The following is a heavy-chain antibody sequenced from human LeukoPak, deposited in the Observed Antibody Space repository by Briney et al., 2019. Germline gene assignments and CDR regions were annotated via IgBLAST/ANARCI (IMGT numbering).Heavy chain of an antibody. D-gene: IGHD4-11*01. CDR2: LYSSGST. V-gene: IGHV4-39*01. Sequence: SETLSLTCNVSGVSISSSSYYWGWIRQPPGKGLEWIGSLYSSGSTYYNSSLKSRVTISIDTSKNQVSLKMSSVTAADTAVYYCARGPLYSKDPTPWGQGTLVTVSS. CDR3: ARGPLYSKDPTP. J-gene: IGHJ5*02. CDR1: GVSISSSSYY.